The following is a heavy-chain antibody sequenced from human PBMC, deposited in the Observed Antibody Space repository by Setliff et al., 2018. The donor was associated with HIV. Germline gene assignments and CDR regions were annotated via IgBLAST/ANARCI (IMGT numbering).Heavy chain of an antibody. CDR3: TRDPTPKELWFFSGYYSDY. D-gene: IGHD3-10*01. CDR2: IASDVSKT. V-gene: IGHV3-30*02. J-gene: IGHJ4*02. CDR1: GFTFSYYG. Sequence: LSLSCAASGFTFSYYGMHWVRQAPGKGLEWVTFIASDVSKTHIADSVKGRFTISRDNSKNMLYLQMNSLSADDTAVYYCTRDPTPKELWFFSGYYSDYWGQGTLVTVSS.